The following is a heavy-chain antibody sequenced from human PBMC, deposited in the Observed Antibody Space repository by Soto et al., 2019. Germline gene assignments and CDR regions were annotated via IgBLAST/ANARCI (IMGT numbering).Heavy chain of an antibody. CDR3: ARVPVRRSGAYDY. J-gene: IGHJ4*02. CDR2: ISYDGSNE. V-gene: IGHV3-30-3*01. Sequence: GGSLRLSCAASGFIFSSFTMHWVRQAPGKGLEWVSFISYDGSNEYYADSVKGRFTISRDNSENTLFLQMNSLRTEDTAIYYCARVPVRRSGAYDYWGQGTLVTVSS. CDR1: GFIFSSFT. D-gene: IGHD2-8*02.